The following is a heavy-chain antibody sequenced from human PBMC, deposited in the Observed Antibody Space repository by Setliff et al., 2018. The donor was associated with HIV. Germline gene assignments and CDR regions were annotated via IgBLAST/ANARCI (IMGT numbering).Heavy chain of an antibody. Sequence: KPSETLSLTCAVYGGSFSGYYWNWVRQPPGKGLEWIGEINVIRTTDYNPSLKSRVTISLDTSKNQFSLKLTSVTAADTAVYYCARGPGILSGTSAFDIWGQGTMVTVSS. V-gene: IGHV4-34*01. J-gene: IGHJ3*02. CDR3: ARGPGILSGTSAFDI. D-gene: IGHD1-1*01. CDR1: GGSFSGYY. CDR2: INVIRTT.